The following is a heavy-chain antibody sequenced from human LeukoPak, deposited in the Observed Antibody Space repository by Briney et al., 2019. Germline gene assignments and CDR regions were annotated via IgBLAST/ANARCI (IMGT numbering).Heavy chain of an antibody. CDR2: IGYDGSNK. V-gene: IGHV3-33*01. Sequence: GGSLRLSCAASGFTFSSHVMHWVRQAPDKGLEWVAVIGYDGSNKYYADSVKGRFTISRDNPKKSLYLQMNSLRAEDTAVYYCAGTRNLRGDYFDYWGQGTLVTVSS. CDR3: AGTRNLRGDYFDY. D-gene: IGHD3-10*01. J-gene: IGHJ4*02. CDR1: GFTFSSHV.